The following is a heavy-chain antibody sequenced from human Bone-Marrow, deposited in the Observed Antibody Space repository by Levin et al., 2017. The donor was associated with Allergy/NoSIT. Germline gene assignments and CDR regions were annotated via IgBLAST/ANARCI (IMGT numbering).Heavy chain of an antibody. J-gene: IGHJ4*02. CDR3: ARSRWLQSHSDY. CDR1: GFTFSDYA. D-gene: IGHD5-24*01. Sequence: PGGSLRLSCAASGFTFSDYAMHWVRQAPGKGLQWVAVISYAGNNKYYADVVEGRFTISRDNSKNTLNLQMNSLGAEDTALYYCARSRWLQSHSDYWGQGSLVTVS. V-gene: IGHV3-30-3*01. CDR2: ISYAGNNK.